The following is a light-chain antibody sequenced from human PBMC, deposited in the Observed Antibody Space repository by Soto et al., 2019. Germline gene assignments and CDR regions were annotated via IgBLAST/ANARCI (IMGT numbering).Light chain of an antibody. CDR2: DVS. V-gene: IGLV2-14*01. J-gene: IGLJ1*01. CDR1: SSDVGGYNY. Sequence: QSALTQPASVSGSPGQSITISCTGTSSDVGGYNYVSWYQQHPGKAPKLMIYDVSNRPSGVSNRFSGSKSGNTASLTISGLQAEDEGDYYCSSYTSSNPYVFGTGTKVTVL. CDR3: SSYTSSNPYV.